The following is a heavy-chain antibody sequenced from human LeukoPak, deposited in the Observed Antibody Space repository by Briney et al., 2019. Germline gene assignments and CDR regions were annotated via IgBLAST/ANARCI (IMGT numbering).Heavy chain of an antibody. CDR3: ARSSGVRGVRVYWFDP. Sequence: TSETLSLTCAVSGYPLSSGYFWGWIRQPPGQGLEGFGSIYHSGSTYYTPSIKSRVTISVDTSKTQCSLKLGSVTAADTAVYYCARSSGVRGVRVYWFDPWGQGTLVTVSS. CDR2: IYHSGST. D-gene: IGHD3-10*01. CDR1: GYPLSSGYF. J-gene: IGHJ5*02. V-gene: IGHV4-38-2*01.